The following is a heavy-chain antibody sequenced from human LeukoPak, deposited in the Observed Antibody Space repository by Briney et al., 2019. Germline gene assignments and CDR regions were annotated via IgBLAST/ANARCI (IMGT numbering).Heavy chain of an antibody. J-gene: IGHJ4*02. V-gene: IGHV3-64*01. Sequence: EGSLRLSCAASGFIFSDNAMHWVRQAPGKRPEYVSAVSSNGGTKYYANSVKGRFTISRDNSKNTVYLQMGSLRTEDMAVYYCARVLGSITSNYSDYWGQGTLVIVSS. D-gene: IGHD2-2*01. CDR3: ARVLGSITSNYSDY. CDR2: VSSNGGTK. CDR1: GFIFSDNA.